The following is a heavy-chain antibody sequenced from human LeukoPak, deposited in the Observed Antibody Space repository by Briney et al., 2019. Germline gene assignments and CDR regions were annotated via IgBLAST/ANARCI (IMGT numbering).Heavy chain of an antibody. CDR3: ARTKREYYDILTPPNWFDP. D-gene: IGHD3-9*01. CDR1: GFTFSSYW. J-gene: IGHJ5*02. V-gene: IGHV3-7*01. CDR2: IKLDGRER. Sequence: QAGGSLRLSCAASGFTFSSYWMSWVRQAPGKGLEWVANIKLDGRERYYADSVKGRFTISRDNSKNTLYLQMNSLRAEDTAVYYCARTKREYYDILTPPNWFDPWGQGTLVTVSS.